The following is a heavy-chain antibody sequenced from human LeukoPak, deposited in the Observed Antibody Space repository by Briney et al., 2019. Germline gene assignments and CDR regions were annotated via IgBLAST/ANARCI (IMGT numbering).Heavy chain of an antibody. CDR3: ARGFRSFFMRYFQH. D-gene: IGHD3-3*01. J-gene: IGHJ1*01. V-gene: IGHV4-34*01. Sequence: PSETLPLTCAVYGGSFSGYYWSWIRQPPGKGLEWIGEINHSGSTNYNPSLKSRVTISVDTSKNQFSLKLSSVTAADTAVYYCARGFRSFFMRYFQHWGQGTLVTVSS. CDR2: INHSGST. CDR1: GGSFSGYY.